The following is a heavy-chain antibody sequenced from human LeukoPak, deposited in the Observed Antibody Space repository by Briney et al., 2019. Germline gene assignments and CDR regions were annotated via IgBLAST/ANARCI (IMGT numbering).Heavy chain of an antibody. CDR1: GGSVSNYF. CDR2: IYYSGST. D-gene: IGHD3-9*01. V-gene: IGHV4-59*02. Sequence: KPSETLSLTCTVSGGSVSNYFWSWLRQPPGKGLEWIGYIYYSGSTNYNPSLKSRVTISVDTSKNQFSLKLTSVTSADTAVYYCARGRYFDWMENDYWGQGTLVIVSS. J-gene: IGHJ4*02. CDR3: ARGRYFDWMENDY.